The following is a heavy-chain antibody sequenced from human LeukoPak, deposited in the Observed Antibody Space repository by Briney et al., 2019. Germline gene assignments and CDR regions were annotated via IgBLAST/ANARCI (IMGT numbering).Heavy chain of an antibody. CDR3: ARVGRITMVRVSRDYYYGMDV. V-gene: IGHV4-59*12. J-gene: IGHJ6*02. D-gene: IGHD3-10*01. Sequence: SSGTLSLTCTVSGGSISSYYWSWIRQPPGKGLEWIGYIYYSGSTNYNPSLKSRVTISVDTSKNQFSLKLSSVTAADTAVYYCARVGRITMVRVSRDYYYGMDVWGQGTTVTVSS. CDR2: IYYSGST. CDR1: GGSISSYY.